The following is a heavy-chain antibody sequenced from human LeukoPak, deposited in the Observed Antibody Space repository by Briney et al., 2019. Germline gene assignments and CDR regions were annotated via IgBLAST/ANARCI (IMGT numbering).Heavy chain of an antibody. CDR1: GFTFSTHS. J-gene: IGHJ4*02. CDR2: ISSSSNYI. D-gene: IGHD3-10*01. V-gene: IGHV3-21*01. Sequence: GGSLRLSCAASGFTFSTHSMNWVRQAPGKGLEWVSSISSSSNYIYYADSVKGRFTISRDNAKNSLYLQMNSLRAEDTAVYYCARVPHAMVRGVIITEFYFDYWGQGTLVTVSS. CDR3: ARVPHAMVRGVIITEFYFDY.